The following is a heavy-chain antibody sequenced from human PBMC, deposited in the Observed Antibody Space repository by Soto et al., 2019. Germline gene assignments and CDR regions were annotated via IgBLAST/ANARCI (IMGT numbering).Heavy chain of an antibody. CDR3: ARDMAYSGYDFWSGYLWKPVNYGMDV. D-gene: IGHD3-3*01. CDR1: GFTFTRYS. CDR2: ISSTTNYI. V-gene: IGHV3-21*04. J-gene: IGHJ6*02. Sequence: PGGSLRLSCAASGFTFTRYSMNWVRQAPGKGLEWVSSISSTTNYIYYGDSMKGRFTISRDNAKNSLYLEMNSLRAEDTAVYYCARDMAYSGYDFWSGYLWKPVNYGMDVWGQGTTVTVSS.